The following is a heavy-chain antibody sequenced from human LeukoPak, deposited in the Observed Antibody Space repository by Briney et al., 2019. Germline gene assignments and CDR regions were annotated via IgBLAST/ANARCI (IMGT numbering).Heavy chain of an antibody. J-gene: IGHJ4*02. CDR1: GFTFDDYA. D-gene: IGHD1-26*01. CDR2: ISWNSGSI. V-gene: IGHV3-9*01. CDR3: AKCMSGSYLCPFDY. Sequence: PGGSLRLSCAASGFTFDDYAMHWVRQSRVKDLEWISGISWNSGSIGYADSVKGRFTISRDNAKNSLYLQMNSLRAEDTALYYCAKCMSGSYLCPFDYWGQGTLVTVSS.